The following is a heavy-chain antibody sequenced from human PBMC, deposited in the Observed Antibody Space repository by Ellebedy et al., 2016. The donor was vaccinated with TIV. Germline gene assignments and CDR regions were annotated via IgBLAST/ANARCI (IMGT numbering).Heavy chain of an antibody. CDR2: IIPIFGTA. D-gene: IGHD3-22*01. J-gene: IGHJ4*02. CDR3: ASVADPYYDDSSGYLGTRGALDY. V-gene: IGHV1-69*13. Sequence: AASVKVSCKASGGTFSSYALSWVRPAPGQGLEWMGGIIPIFGTANYAQKFQDRVTITADESTSTAYMELSSLRAEDTAVYYCASVADPYYDDSSGYLGTRGALDYWGQGTLVTVSS. CDR1: GGTFSSYA.